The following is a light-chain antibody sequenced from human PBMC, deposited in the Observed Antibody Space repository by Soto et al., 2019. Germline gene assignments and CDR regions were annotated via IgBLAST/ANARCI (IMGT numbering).Light chain of an antibody. CDR3: SSYTSSNPLV. V-gene: IGLV2-14*01. CDR2: QVS. CDR1: SSDFGAYNY. J-gene: IGLJ2*01. Sequence: QSALTQPASVSGSPGQSITISCTGTSSDFGAYNYVSWYQQHPGKAPKLMIFQVSDRPSGVSNRFSGSKSGNTASLTIYRLQPEDEADYYCSSYTSSNPLVFGGGTQLTVL.